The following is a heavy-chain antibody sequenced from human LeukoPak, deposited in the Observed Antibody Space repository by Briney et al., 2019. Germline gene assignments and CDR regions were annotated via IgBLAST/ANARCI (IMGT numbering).Heavy chain of an antibody. J-gene: IGHJ4*02. CDR3: ARPSRGYSYGVDY. D-gene: IGHD5-18*01. CDR2: MYDSGNT. CDR1: GDSISSSNYF. V-gene: IGHV4-39*07. Sequence: SETLSLTCSVSGDSISSSNYFWGWIRQPPGKGLEWIGSMYDSGNTYYNPSLRSRVTISKDTSKNQVSLKLNSVTAADTAVYYCARPSRGYSYGVDYWGQGTLVTVSS.